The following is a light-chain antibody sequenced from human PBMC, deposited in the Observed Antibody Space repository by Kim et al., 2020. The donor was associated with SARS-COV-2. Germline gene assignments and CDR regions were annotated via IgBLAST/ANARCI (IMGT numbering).Light chain of an antibody. CDR3: QHYDRSLIT. CDR2: SSA. Sequence: GESDSLSCSASQSISSSHLAWYQQNPGQAPRLLIHSSAKRASGIPDRFSGSGSGADFTRTISRLEPEDFAVYYCQHYDRSLITFGGGTRVEIK. J-gene: IGKJ4*01. V-gene: IGKV3-20*01. CDR1: QSISSSH.